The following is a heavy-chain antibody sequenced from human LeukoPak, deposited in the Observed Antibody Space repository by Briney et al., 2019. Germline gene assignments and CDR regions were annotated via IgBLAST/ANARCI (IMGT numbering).Heavy chain of an antibody. D-gene: IGHD2-2*01. J-gene: IGHJ3*01. CDR1: GFTFSSYW. Sequence: GGSLRLSCAASGFTFSSYWMSWVRQAPGKGLEWVANIKQDGSEKYYVDSVKGRFTTSRDNAKNSLYLQMNSLRAEDTAVYYCARDYCSSITTCHDAYDVWGQGTMVTVSS. CDR2: IKQDGSEK. CDR3: ARDYCSSITTCHDAYDV. V-gene: IGHV3-7*03.